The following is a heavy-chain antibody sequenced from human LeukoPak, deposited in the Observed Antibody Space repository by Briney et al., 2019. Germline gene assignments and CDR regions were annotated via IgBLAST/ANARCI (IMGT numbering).Heavy chain of an antibody. CDR2: INPSGGST. V-gene: IGHV1-46*01. CDR3: ARDLSGIAARRGDAFDI. J-gene: IGHJ3*02. Sequence: ASVKVSCKASGYTFTSYYMHWVRQAPGQGLEWMGIINPSGGSTSYAQKFQGRVTMTRDTSTSTVYMELSSLRSEDTAVYYCARDLSGIAARRGDAFDIWGQGTMVTVSS. D-gene: IGHD6-6*01. CDR1: GYTFTSYY.